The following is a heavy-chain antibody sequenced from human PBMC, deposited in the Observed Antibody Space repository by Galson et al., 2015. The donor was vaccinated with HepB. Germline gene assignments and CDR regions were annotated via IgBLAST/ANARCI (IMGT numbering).Heavy chain of an antibody. V-gene: IGHV3-9*01. CDR1: GFTFDDYA. D-gene: IGHD1-26*01. CDR2: ISWNSGSV. Sequence: SLRLSCAASGFTFDDYAMHWVRQAPGKGLEWVSGISWNSGSVGYADSVKGRFTISRDNAKNSLYLQINSLRAEDTALYYCANSPTVNSGSYFGYWGQGTLVTVSS. J-gene: IGHJ4*02. CDR3: ANSPTVNSGSYFGY.